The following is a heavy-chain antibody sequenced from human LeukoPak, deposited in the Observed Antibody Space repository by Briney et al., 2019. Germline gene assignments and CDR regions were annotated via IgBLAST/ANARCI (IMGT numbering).Heavy chain of an antibody. CDR2: IYHSGST. J-gene: IGHJ6*02. V-gene: IGHV4-30-2*01. CDR3: ARDSQLTGMDV. CDR1: GGSISSGGYY. D-gene: IGHD5-18*01. Sequence: PSETLSLTCTVSGGSISSGGYYWSWIRRPPGKGLEWIGYIYHSGSTYYNPSLKSRVTISVDRSKNQFSLKLSSVTAADTAVYYCARDSQLTGMDVWGQGTTVTVSS.